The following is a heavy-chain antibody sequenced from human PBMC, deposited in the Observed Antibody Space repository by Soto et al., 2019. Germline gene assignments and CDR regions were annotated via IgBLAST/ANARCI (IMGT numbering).Heavy chain of an antibody. J-gene: IGHJ6*02. CDR3: ARYLGYCSSTSCYRGYGMDV. V-gene: IGHV3-48*03. D-gene: IGHD2-2*02. CDR2: ISSSGSTI. CDR1: GFTFSSYE. Sequence: GGSLRLSCAASGFTFSSYEMNWVRQAPGKGLEWVSYISSSGSTIYYADSVKGRFTISRDNAKNSLYLQMNSLRAEDTAVYYCARYLGYCSSTSCYRGYGMDVWGQGTTVTVSS.